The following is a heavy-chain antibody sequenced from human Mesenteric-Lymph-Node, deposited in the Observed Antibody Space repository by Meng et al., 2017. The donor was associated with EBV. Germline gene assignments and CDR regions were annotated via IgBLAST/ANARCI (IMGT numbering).Heavy chain of an antibody. Sequence: VQRVQSRAEVKKAGASVKVSCSASGFTFTAYYIHWVRPAPGQGLEWMGRINPNTGGTDYAQKFQGRVALTRDTSTSTVYVELTSLTSEDTAVYYCAKEWNSGYDRWFDPWGQGTLVTVSS. CDR3: AKEWNSGYDRWFDP. CDR2: INPNTGGT. V-gene: IGHV1-2*06. D-gene: IGHD5-12*01. CDR1: GFTFTAYY. J-gene: IGHJ5*02.